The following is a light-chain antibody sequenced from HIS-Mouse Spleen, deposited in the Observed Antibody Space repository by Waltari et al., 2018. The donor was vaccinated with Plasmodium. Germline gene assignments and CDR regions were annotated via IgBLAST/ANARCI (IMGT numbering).Light chain of an antibody. CDR2: KAS. Sequence: DIQMTQSPSTLSASVGDRVTITGRASQSISSSLAWYQQKPGKAPKLLIYKASSLESGVPSMFSGSGSGTEFTLTISSLQPDDFATYYCQQYNSYSWKCGHGTKVEIK. CDR1: QSISSS. V-gene: IGKV1-5*03. CDR3: QQYNSYSWK. J-gene: IGKJ1*01.